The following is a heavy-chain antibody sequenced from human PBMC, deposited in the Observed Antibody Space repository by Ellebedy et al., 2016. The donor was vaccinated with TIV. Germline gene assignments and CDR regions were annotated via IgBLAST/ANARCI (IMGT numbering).Heavy chain of an antibody. CDR2: ITHNGGST. D-gene: IGHD2-21*02. Sequence: PGRSLRLSCVASGFTFSDYTMHWVRQAPGKGLECVSAITHNGGSTYYANSVKDRFIISRDNSKNTLYLQMGSLRAEDTAVYYCARVIVVGTAEFFDYWGQGTLVTVSS. CDR3: ARVIVVGTAEFFDY. V-gene: IGHV3-64*01. J-gene: IGHJ4*02. CDR1: GFTFSDYT.